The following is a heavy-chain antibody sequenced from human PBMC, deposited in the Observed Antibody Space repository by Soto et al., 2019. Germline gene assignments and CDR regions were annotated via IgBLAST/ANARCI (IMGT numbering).Heavy chain of an antibody. CDR1: GYSFTSCW. V-gene: IGHV5-10-1*01. J-gene: IGHJ6*02. CDR3: ARIAAAYYYYYGMDV. Sequence: PGESLKISCKGSGYSFTSCWISWVRQMPGKGLEWMGRIDPSDSYTNYSPSFQGHVTISADKSISTAYLQWSSLKASDTAMYYCARIAAAYYYYYGMDVWGQGTTVTVSS. CDR2: IDPSDSYT. D-gene: IGHD6-13*01.